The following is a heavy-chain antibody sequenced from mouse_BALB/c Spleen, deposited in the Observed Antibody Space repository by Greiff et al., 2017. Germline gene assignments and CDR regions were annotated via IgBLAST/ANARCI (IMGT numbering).Heavy chain of an antibody. CDR2: ISSGGSYT. V-gene: IGHV5-6-4*01. D-gene: IGHD1-1*01. J-gene: IGHJ2*01. CDR3: TRDLITTAPWGY. CDR1: GFTFSSYT. Sequence: EVKLEESGGGLVKPGGSLKLSCAASGFTFSSYTMSWVRQTPEKRLEWVATISSGGSYTYYPDSVKGRFTISRDNAKNTLYLQMSSLKSEDTAMYYCTRDLITTAPWGYWGQGTTLTVSS.